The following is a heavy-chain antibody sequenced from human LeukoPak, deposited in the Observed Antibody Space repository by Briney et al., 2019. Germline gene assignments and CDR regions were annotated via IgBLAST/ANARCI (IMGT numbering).Heavy chain of an antibody. CDR1: GFTVSHYY. CDR2: IYTGGRT. CDR3: TRGQSYCGADCYSD. V-gene: IGHV3-66*01. J-gene: IGHJ4*02. Sequence: GGSLRLSCAASGFTVSHYYLSWIRQAPGKGLAWASVIYTGGRTEYADSVKGRFTISRDNSKNTLYLDMNSLRAEDTALYYCTRGQSYCGADCYSDWGQGTLVTVSS. D-gene: IGHD2-21*02.